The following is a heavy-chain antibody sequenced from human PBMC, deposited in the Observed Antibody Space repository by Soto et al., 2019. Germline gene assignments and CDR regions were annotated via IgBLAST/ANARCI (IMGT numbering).Heavy chain of an antibody. Sequence: SETLSLTCTVSGGSIRNGDYYWGWIRQPPGKGLEWIGYVYYSGTTYSHPSLESRVSVSVDTSKSQFSLKLSAVTAADTAVYYCATSQKGYNWNYFDHWGQGALVTVS. CDR3: ATSQKGYNWNYFDH. D-gene: IGHD1-20*01. CDR2: VYYSGTT. J-gene: IGHJ4*02. CDR1: GGSIRNGDYY. V-gene: IGHV4-30-4*01.